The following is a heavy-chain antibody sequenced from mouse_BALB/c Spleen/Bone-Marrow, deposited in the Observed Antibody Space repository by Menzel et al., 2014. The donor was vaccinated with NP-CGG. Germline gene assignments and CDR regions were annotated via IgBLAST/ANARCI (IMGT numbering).Heavy chain of an antibody. CDR3: ARPRFAY. J-gene: IGHJ3*01. CDR1: GYTFTSHW. CDR2: ITPSTGYI. Sequence: QVQLQQSGAELAKPGASVKMSCKASGYTFTSHWMHWIKQRPGQGLEWIGYITPSTGYIEYNQKFKDKATLTADKSSSTAYMQLSSLTSEDSAVYYCARPRFAYWGQGTLVTVSA. V-gene: IGHV1-7*01.